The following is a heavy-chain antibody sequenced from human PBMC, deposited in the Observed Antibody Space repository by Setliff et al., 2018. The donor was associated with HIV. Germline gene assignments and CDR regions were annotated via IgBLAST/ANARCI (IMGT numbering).Heavy chain of an antibody. J-gene: IGHJ2*01. CDR1: GYSISSDYC. D-gene: IGHD3-22*01. CDR2: MCHGGNNN. CDR3: ARDQGHHFDSRGQVDFDL. Sequence: SETLSLTCGVSGYSISSDYCWGWIRQPPGKGLEWIGNMCHGGNNNYYNPSLKDRVTMSVDTFANQFSLKLTSVTAADTAVYYCARDQGHHFDSRGQVDFDLWGRGTLVTVPQ. V-gene: IGHV4-38-2*02.